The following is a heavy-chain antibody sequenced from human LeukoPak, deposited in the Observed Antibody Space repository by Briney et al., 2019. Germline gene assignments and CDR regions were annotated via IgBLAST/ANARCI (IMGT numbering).Heavy chain of an antibody. CDR1: GFTFSSYA. V-gene: IGHV3-23*01. CDR3: ARLSGLGYCTSTSCYISQFYCDY. D-gene: IGHD2-2*01. CDR2: ISGRGGDT. Sequence: GGSLRLSCAASGFTFSSYAMSWVRQATGKGLEWVSAISGRGGDTYYTDSVKGRFTISRDNSKNTLYLQMNSLRAEDTAVYYCARLSGLGYCTSTSCYISQFYCDYWGQGTLVTVSS. J-gene: IGHJ4*02.